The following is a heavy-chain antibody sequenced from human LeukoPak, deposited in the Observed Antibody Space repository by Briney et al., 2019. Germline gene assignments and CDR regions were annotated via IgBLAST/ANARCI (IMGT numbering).Heavy chain of an antibody. V-gene: IGHV3-66*01. CDR1: GFTFSSNY. J-gene: IGHJ4*02. D-gene: IGHD1-26*01. CDR2: IYSGGST. CDR3: AGGGSRRTLFDY. Sequence: GGSLRLSCAASGFTFSSNYMSWVRQALGKGLEWVSVIYSGGSTYYADSVKGRFTISRDSSKNTLSLQMNSLRAEDTAVYYCAGGGSRRTLFDYWGQGTLVTVSS.